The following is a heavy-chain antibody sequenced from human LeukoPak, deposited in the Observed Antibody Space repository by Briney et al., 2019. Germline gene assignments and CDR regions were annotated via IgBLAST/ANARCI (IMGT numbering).Heavy chain of an antibody. CDR1: GFTFSSYA. Sequence: GGSLRLSRAASGFTFSSYAMSWVRQAPGKGLEWVSAISGSGGSTYYADSVKGRFTISRDNSKNTLYLQMNSLRAEDTTVYYCAKFHFRYYDSSGYRTALDYWGQGTLVTVSS. J-gene: IGHJ4*02. D-gene: IGHD3-22*01. V-gene: IGHV3-23*01. CDR3: AKFHFRYYDSSGYRTALDY. CDR2: ISGSGGST.